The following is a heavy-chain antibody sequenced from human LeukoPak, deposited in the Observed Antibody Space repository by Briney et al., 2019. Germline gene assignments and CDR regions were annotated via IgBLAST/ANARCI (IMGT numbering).Heavy chain of an antibody. Sequence: GGSLRLSCAASEFTFSSFAMHWVRQAPGKGLEWVAVISYDRSNKYYADSVKGRFTISRDNSKNTLYLQMNSLRTEDTAVYYCARDGWTYCGGDCGFDPWGQGTLVTVSS. CDR1: EFTFSSFA. D-gene: IGHD2-21*02. V-gene: IGHV3-30-3*01. J-gene: IGHJ5*02. CDR3: ARDGWTYCGGDCGFDP. CDR2: ISYDRSNK.